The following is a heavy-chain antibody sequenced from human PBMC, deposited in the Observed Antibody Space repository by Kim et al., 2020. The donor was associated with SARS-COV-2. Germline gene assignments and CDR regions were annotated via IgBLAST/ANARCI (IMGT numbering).Heavy chain of an antibody. V-gene: IGHV3-30-3*01. D-gene: IGHD6-19*01. CDR2: ISYDGSNK. J-gene: IGHJ4*02. Sequence: GGSLRLSCAASGFTFSSYAMHWVRQAPGKGLEWVAVISYDGSNKYYADSVKGRFTISRDNSKNTLYLQMNSLRAEDTAVYYCASGTGWLSGCDYWGQGTLVTVSS. CDR3: ASGTGWLSGCDY. CDR1: GFTFSSYA.